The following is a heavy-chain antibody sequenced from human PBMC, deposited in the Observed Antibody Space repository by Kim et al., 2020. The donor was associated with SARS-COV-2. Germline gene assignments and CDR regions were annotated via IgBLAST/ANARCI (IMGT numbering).Heavy chain of an antibody. V-gene: IGHV3-23*01. D-gene: IGHD2-2*02. J-gene: IGHJ4*02. CDR2: ISGSGDNT. Sequence: GSLRLSCAASGFTFSSYAMSWVRRAPGKGLEWVSTISGSGDNTYYADSVKGRFTISRDNSKNTLYLQMNSLRAEDTAVYYCAKGDCDSTSCYTIDYWGRGTLVTVSS. CDR1: GFTFSSYA. CDR3: AKGDCDSTSCYTIDY.